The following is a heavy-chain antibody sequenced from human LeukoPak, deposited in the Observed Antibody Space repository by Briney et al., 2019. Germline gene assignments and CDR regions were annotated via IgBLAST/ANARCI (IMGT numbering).Heavy chain of an antibody. CDR3: AREGYCTNGVCDEHPVWFDA. V-gene: IGHV1-69*05. D-gene: IGHD2-8*01. Sequence: SVKVSCKASGGTFISYAITWVGQAAGQGLEWMGAIISILGTANDAQTFQARVTITTEASTRTAYMEMSSLRSEDTAVYYCAREGYCTNGVCDEHPVWFDAWGQGTLVTVSS. CDR2: IISILGTA. CDR1: GGTFISYA. J-gene: IGHJ5*02.